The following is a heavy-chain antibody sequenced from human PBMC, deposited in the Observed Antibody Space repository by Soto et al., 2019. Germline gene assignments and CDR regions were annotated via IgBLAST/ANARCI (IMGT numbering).Heavy chain of an antibody. J-gene: IGHJ4*02. V-gene: IGHV4-34*10. CDR3: ARITRSPNSGYFDY. CDR2: IYSSGST. Sequence: SETLSLTCDVNGGSFSGYIWTWIRQTPGKGLQWIGQIYSSGSTSYNPSLKSRITISVDTSKNQFSLKLNSVTAADTAVYYCARITRSPNSGYFDYWGQGTLVTVSS. CDR1: GGSFSGYI. D-gene: IGHD7-27*01.